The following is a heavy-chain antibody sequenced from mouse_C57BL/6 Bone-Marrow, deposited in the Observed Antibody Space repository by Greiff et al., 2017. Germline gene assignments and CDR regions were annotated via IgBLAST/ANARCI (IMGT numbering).Heavy chain of an antibody. Sequence: VQLKESGAELVRPGASVKLSCTASGFNIQDDYIHWVKQRPEQGLEWIGWIDPEIGDTEYVSKFQGKATITSDTSSNTAYLQLSSLTSEDTAVYYCSSFDGNYFDFWGQGTPLTVAS. CDR3: SSFDGNYFDF. J-gene: IGHJ2*01. CDR2: IDPEIGDT. D-gene: IGHD2-3*01. CDR1: GFNIQDDY. V-gene: IGHV14-4*01.